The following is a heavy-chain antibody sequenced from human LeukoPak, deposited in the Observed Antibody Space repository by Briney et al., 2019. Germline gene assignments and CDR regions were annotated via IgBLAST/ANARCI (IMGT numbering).Heavy chain of an antibody. CDR1: GFTFSRYW. D-gene: IGHD6-13*01. CDR2: ISSSTTYI. V-gene: IGHV3-21*01. CDR3: ARVSPRSSSWYGAFDI. J-gene: IGHJ3*02. Sequence: GGSLRLSCAASGFTFSRYWMHWVRQAPGMGLEWVSCISSSTTYIYYTDSVKGRFTISRDNAKNSLYLQMNSLRAEDTAVYYCARVSPRSSSWYGAFDIWGQGTMVTVSS.